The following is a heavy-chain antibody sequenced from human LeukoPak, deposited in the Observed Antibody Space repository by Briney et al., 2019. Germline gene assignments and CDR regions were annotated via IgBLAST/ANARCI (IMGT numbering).Heavy chain of an antibody. V-gene: IGHV1-46*01. J-gene: IGHJ4*02. CDR3: ARESTPMEDSSGYYPPPPDY. CDR1: GYTFTSYY. CDR2: INPSGGST. D-gene: IGHD3-22*01. Sequence: ASVKVSCKASGYTFTSYYMHWVRQAPGQGLEWMGIINPSGGSTSYAQKFQGGVTMTRDTSTSTVYMELSSLRSEDTAVYYCARESTPMEDSSGYYPPPPDYWGQGTLVTVSS.